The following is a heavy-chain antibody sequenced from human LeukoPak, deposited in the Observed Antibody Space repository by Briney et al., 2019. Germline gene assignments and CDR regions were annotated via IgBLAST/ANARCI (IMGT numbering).Heavy chain of an antibody. CDR3: ARVGYSGYDFDY. CDR1: GGSISRYY. J-gene: IGHJ4*02. D-gene: IGHD5-12*01. Sequence: SETLSLTCTVSGGSISRYYWSWIRQPAGKGLEWIWRIYTSGSTNYNPSLKSRGTMSVDTSKNQFSLKLSSVPAADTAVYYCARVGYSGYDFDYWGQGTLVTVSS. V-gene: IGHV4-4*07. CDR2: IYTSGST.